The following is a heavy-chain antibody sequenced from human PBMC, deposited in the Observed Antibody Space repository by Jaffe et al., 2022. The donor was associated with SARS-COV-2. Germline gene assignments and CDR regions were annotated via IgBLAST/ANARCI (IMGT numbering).Heavy chain of an antibody. V-gene: IGHV3-21*01. CDR3: ARDLTIFGVVIFDY. D-gene: IGHD3-3*01. Sequence: EVQLVESGGGLVKPGGSLRLSCAASGFTFSSYSMNWVRQAPGKGLEWVSSISSSSSYIYYADSVKGRFTISRDNAKNSLYLQMNSLRAEDTAVYYCARDLTIFGVVIFDYWGQGTLVTVSS. J-gene: IGHJ4*02. CDR2: ISSSSSYI. CDR1: GFTFSSYS.